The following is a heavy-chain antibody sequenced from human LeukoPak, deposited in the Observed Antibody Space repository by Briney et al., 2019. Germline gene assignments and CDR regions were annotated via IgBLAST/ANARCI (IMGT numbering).Heavy chain of an antibody. CDR1: GGSISSSSYY. V-gene: IGHV4-39*07. D-gene: IGHD2-21*01. Sequence: PSETLSLTCTVSGGSISSSSYYWGWLRQPPGTGLEWIGSIYYSGSTYYNPSLKSRVTISVDTSKNQFSLKLSSVTAADTAVYYCARTSIVVVPINWFDPWGQGTLVTVSS. CDR3: ARTSIVVVPINWFDP. CDR2: IYYSGST. J-gene: IGHJ5*02.